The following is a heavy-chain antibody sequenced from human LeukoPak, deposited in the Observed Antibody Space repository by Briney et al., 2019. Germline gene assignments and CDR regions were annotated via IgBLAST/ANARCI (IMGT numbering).Heavy chain of an antibody. CDR1: GFTFSDYY. J-gene: IGHJ4*02. V-gene: IGHV3-11*01. CDR3: AILPGIAAAGFDY. Sequence: GGSLRLSCAASGFTFSDYYMSWIRQAPGKGLEWVSYISSSGSTIYYADSVKGRFTISRDNAKNSLYLQMNSLRAEDTAVYCCAILPGIAAAGFDYWGQGTLVTVSS. D-gene: IGHD6-13*01. CDR2: ISSSGSTI.